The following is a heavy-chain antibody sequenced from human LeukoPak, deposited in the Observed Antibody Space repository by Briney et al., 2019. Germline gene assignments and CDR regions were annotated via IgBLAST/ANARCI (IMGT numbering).Heavy chain of an antibody. J-gene: IGHJ4*02. CDR3: ARDTPPGVSY. D-gene: IGHD2-21*01. CDR2: IYYSGST. V-gene: IGHV4-30-4*01. Sequence: SQTLSLTCTVSGGSISSGDHYWSWIRQSPGKDLEWIAYIYYSGSTYYNPSLKSRVTISVDKSKNQFSLKLSSVTAADTAVYYCARDTPPGVSYWGQGTLVTVSS. CDR1: GGSISSGDHY.